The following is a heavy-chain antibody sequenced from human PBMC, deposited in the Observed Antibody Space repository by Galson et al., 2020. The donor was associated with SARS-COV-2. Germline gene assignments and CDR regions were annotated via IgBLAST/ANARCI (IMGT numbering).Heavy chain of an antibody. V-gene: IGHV4-39*01. CDR1: GGSFRSSTYY. J-gene: IGHJ4*02. D-gene: IGHD2-2*01. CDR2: MYFTGDT. CDR3: ARRSRYCRSATCSSCGY. Sequence: ASETLSLTCTLSGGSFRSSTYYWGWIRQPPGKGLEWIGSMYFTGDTYFNPSLKSRVTMSVDTSNIQFSLKLSSVTAADTALYYCARRSRYCRSATCSSCGYWGQGALVTVSS.